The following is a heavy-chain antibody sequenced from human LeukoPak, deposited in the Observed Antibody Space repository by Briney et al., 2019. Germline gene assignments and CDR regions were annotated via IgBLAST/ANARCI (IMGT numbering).Heavy chain of an antibody. J-gene: IGHJ4*02. CDR1: GFTFTSYS. CDR3: AKIPFGSTPYDSSFSY. CDR2: ISGGGGST. D-gene: IGHD3-22*01. V-gene: IGHV3-23*01. Sequence: PGGSLRLSCAASGFTFTSYSMNWVRQAPGKGLEWVSTISGGGGSTYYADSVKGRFTISRDNSKNTLYLQMNSLRAEDTAVYYCAKIPFGSTPYDSSFSYWGQGTLVTVSS.